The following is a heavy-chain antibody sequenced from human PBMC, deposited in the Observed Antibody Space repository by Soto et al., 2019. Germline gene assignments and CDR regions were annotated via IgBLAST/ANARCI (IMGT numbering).Heavy chain of an antibody. D-gene: IGHD2-8*01. CDR3: ARDNGGGGIIDY. CDR2: IRYGGNT. Sequence: QVQLQESGPGLVKPSETLSLTCTVSGGSISGYFWTWIRQPPGKGLEWIAYIRYGGNTKYNPSLESRLTISVDTSTNQGSLKLMSVTTADTAVYYCARDNGGGGIIDYWGQGTLVTVSS. CDR1: GGSISGYF. V-gene: IGHV4-59*01. J-gene: IGHJ4*02.